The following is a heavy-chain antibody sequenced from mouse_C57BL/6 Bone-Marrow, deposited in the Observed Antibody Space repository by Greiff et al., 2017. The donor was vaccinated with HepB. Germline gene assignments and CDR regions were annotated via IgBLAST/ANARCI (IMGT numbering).Heavy chain of an antibody. V-gene: IGHV1-55*01. Sequence: QVQLQQPGAELVKPGASVKMSCKASGYTFTSYWITWVKQRPGQGLEWIGDIYPGSGSTNYNEKFKSKATLTVDTSSSTAYMQLSSLTSEDSAVYYCARSGYGSSYDFDYWGQGTTLTVSS. D-gene: IGHD1-1*01. J-gene: IGHJ2*01. CDR1: GYTFTSYW. CDR2: IYPGSGST. CDR3: ARSGYGSSYDFDY.